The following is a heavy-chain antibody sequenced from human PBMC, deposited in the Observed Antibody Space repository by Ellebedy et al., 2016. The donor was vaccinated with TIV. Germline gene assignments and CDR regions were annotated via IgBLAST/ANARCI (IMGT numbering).Heavy chain of an antibody. Sequence: GESLKISCAASGFSFSSFSMNWVRQAPGKGLEWVSYISTSGGVYYADSVKGRFTISRDDANNSLFLQMNSLRAEDTAVYYCASKRFGYSSTWYRGWYFDLWGRGTLVTVSS. CDR1: GFSFSSFS. D-gene: IGHD6-13*01. V-gene: IGHV3-48*01. CDR2: ISTSGGV. CDR3: ASKRFGYSSTWYRGWYFDL. J-gene: IGHJ2*01.